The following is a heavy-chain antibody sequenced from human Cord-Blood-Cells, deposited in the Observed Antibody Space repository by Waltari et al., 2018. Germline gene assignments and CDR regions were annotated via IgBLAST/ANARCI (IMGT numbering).Heavy chain of an antibody. D-gene: IGHD3-3*01. CDR1: GGSISSSSYY. CDR3: ARHLLLGWLIDAFDI. J-gene: IGHJ3*02. V-gene: IGHV4-39*01. CDR2: IYYSGST. Sequence: QLQLQESGPGLVKPSETLSLTCTVSGGSISSSSYYWGWIRQPPGKGLEWIGSIYYSGSTYYNPSLKSPVTISVDTSKNQFSLKLSSVTAADTAVYYCARHLLLGWLIDAFDILGQGTMVTVSS.